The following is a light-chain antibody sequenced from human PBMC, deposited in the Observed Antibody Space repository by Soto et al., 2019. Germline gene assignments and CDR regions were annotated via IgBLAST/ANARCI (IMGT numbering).Light chain of an antibody. J-gene: IGLJ1*01. V-gene: IGLV1-44*01. CDR2: TSN. Sequence: QSVLTQPPSASGTPGQRVTISCSGSNSNIGSNKVNWYQQLPGTAPKLLIYTSNQRPSGVPDRFSGSKSGTSASLAISGLQSEDEADYYCATWDDSLHGHVFGTGTKVTVL. CDR1: NSNIGSNK. CDR3: ATWDDSLHGHV.